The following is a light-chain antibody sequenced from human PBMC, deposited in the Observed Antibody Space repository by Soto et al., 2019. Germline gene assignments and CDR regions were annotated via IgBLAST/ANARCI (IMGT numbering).Light chain of an antibody. Sequence: DIQMTQSPSTLSASVGDRVTITCRASQSVGTYLAWFQQRPGKAPKGLISKASTLESGAPSRFTGSGSGTEFALTITSLQPEDFATYYCQHYYSYPWKFGQGTKV. CDR2: KAS. V-gene: IGKV1-5*03. CDR1: QSVGTY. J-gene: IGKJ1*01. CDR3: QHYYSYPWK.